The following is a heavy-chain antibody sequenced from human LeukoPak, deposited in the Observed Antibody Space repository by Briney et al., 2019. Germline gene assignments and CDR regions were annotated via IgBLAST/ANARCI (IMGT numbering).Heavy chain of an antibody. CDR2: IWYDGSNK. Sequence: GRSLRLSCAASGFTFSSYGMHWVRPAAGKGLEWVAVIWYDGSNKYYADSVKGRFTISRDNSKNTLYLQVNSLRAEDTAVYYCARNDKGNSYGYSIDYWGQGTLVTVSS. J-gene: IGHJ4*02. CDR1: GFTFSSYG. V-gene: IGHV3-33*08. CDR3: ARNDKGNSYGYSIDY. D-gene: IGHD5-18*01.